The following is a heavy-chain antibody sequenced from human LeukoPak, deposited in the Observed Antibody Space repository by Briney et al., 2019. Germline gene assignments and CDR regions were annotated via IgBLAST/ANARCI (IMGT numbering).Heavy chain of an antibody. CDR2: IIPIFGTA. J-gene: IGHJ3*02. CDR1: GGTFSSYA. V-gene: IGHV1-69*13. Sequence: SVKVSCKASGGTFSSYAISWVRQAPGQGLEWMGGIIPIFGTANYAQKFQGRVTITADESTSTAYMELSSLRSEDTAVYYCARGGIVATIFAFDIWGQGTMVTASS. CDR3: ARGGIVATIFAFDI. D-gene: IGHD5-12*01.